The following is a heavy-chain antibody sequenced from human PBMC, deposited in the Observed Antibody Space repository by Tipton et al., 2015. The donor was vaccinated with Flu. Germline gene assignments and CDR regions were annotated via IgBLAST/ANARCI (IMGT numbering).Heavy chain of an antibody. CDR3: ARRDYSNYVSDPKSWFDP. CDR2: IFRTGST. Sequence: TLSLTCAVSGYSIRSSNYYWGWIRQPPGKGLEWIGNIFRTGSTYHNPSLKSRVTMSVDTSKNQFSLKVFSVTAADTAVYYCARRDYSNYVSDPKSWFDPWGQGILVTVSS. CDR1: GYSIRSSNYY. D-gene: IGHD4-11*01. J-gene: IGHJ5*02. V-gene: IGHV4-38-2*01.